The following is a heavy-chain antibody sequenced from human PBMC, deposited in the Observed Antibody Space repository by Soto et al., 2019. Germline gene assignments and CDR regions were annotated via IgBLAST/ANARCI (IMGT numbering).Heavy chain of an antibody. CDR2: ISASGGTI. Sequence: TGGSLRLSCAASGLAFSSYDMSWVRQAPGKGLEWVSYISASGGTISHADSVKGRFTISRDNAKNSLYLQMNSLRAEDTGVYYCARLYGDYDGAQYAFDIWGQGTMVTVSS. D-gene: IGHD4-17*01. J-gene: IGHJ3*02. CDR1: GLAFSSYD. CDR3: ARLYGDYDGAQYAFDI. V-gene: IGHV3-48*03.